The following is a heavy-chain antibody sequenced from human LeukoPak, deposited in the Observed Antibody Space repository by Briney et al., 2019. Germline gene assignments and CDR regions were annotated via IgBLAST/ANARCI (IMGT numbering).Heavy chain of an antibody. CDR1: GFTFDDYA. D-gene: IGHD5-12*01. CDR3: AKDTLLKYSGYANLNWYFDL. V-gene: IGHV3-9*01. Sequence: GGSLRLSCAASGFTFDDYAMHWVRQAPGKGLEWVSGISWNSGSIGYADSVKGRFTISRDNAKNSLYLQMNSLRAEDTALYYCAKDTLLKYSGYANLNWYFDLGGRGTLVTVSS. CDR2: ISWNSGSI. J-gene: IGHJ2*01.